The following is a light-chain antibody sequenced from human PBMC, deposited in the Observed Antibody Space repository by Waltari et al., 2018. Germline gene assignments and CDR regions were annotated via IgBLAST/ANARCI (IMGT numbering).Light chain of an antibody. V-gene: IGKV2D-29*01. CDR3: MHSLRYPRT. CDR1: QTLLDSAGSTY. Sequence: DIVMTQTPLSLSVTPGQPASISCKSSQTLLDSAGSTYLVWYLQRPGQPPQLLINDVSRRFSGVPDRFSGSVSGTDFSLKISRVEAEEVGVYYCMHSLRYPRTFGQGTKVEVK. CDR2: DVS. J-gene: IGKJ1*01.